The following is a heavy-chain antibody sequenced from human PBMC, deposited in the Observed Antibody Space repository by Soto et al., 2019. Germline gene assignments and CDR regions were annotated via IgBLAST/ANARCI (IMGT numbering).Heavy chain of an antibody. CDR1: GDSVSSNSGA. V-gene: IGHV6-1*01. CDR2: TYYRSQWNT. D-gene: IGHD6-6*01. CDR3: ARGCSSSVVCFDY. Sequence: SQTLSLTCAISGDSVSSNSGAWNWIRQSPSRGLEWLGRTYYRSQWNTDYAGSVKSRITINPDTSKNQFSLQLNSVTPEDTAVYDCARGCSSSVVCFDYWGQGSLVTVSP. J-gene: IGHJ4*02.